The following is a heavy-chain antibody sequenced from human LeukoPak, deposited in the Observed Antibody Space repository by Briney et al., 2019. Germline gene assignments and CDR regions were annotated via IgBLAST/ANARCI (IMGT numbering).Heavy chain of an antibody. D-gene: IGHD6-19*01. CDR1: GGSFSGYY. CDR3: ARGLVAVAGTYYYYYGMDV. J-gene: IGHJ6*02. V-gene: IGHV4-34*01. CDR2: INHSGST. Sequence: SETLSLTCAVSGGSFSGYYWTWIRQPPGKGLEWIGEINHSGSTNYNPSLKSRVTISVDTSKNQFSLKLSSVTAADTAVYYCARGLVAVAGTYYYYYGMDVWGQGTTVTVSS.